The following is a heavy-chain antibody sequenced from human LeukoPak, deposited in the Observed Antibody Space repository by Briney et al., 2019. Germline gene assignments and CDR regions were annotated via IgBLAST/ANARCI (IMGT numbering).Heavy chain of an antibody. CDR1: GFTFSSYA. Sequence: PGGSLRLSCAASGFTFSSYAMSWVRQAPGKGLEWVSGISGSGGSTYYADSVKGRFTISRDNSKNTLYLQMNSLRAEDTAVYYCTGIAAAGRWNWFDPWGQGTLVTVSS. CDR3: TGIAAAGRWNWFDP. D-gene: IGHD6-13*01. J-gene: IGHJ5*02. V-gene: IGHV3-23*01. CDR2: ISGSGGST.